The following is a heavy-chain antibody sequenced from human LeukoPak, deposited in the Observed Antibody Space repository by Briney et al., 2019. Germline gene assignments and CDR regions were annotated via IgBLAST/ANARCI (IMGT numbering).Heavy chain of an antibody. CDR2: INAGNGNT. V-gene: IGHV1-3*01. Sequence: ASVKVSCKASGYTFTSYAMHWVRQAPGQRLEWMGWINAGNGNTKYSQKFQARVTITRDTSASTACMEVSSLRSEDTAVYYCARDPIGSRWPYYFDYWGQGTLVTVSS. CDR1: GYTFTSYA. D-gene: IGHD6-13*01. CDR3: ARDPIGSRWPYYFDY. J-gene: IGHJ4*02.